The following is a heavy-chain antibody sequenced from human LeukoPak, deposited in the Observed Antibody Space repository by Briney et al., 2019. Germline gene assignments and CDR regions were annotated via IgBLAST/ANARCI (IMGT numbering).Heavy chain of an antibody. CDR2: IYCTGTT. Sequence: SQTLSLTCSVSGGSINSCDYNWSWIRQPPGKGLEWIGFIYCTGTTYHNPSLKSQVTISVDTSKNQFSLNLSPVTVADTAVYYCAREKNYGDYGTYWGQGPWSQFPQ. CDR1: GGSINSCDYN. V-gene: IGHV4-30-4*08. CDR3: AREKNYGDYGTY. J-gene: IGHJ4*02. D-gene: IGHD4-17*01.